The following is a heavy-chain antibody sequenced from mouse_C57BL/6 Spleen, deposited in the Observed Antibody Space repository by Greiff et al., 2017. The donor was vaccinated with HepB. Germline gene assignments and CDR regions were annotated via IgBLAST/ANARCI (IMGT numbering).Heavy chain of an antibody. Sequence: VQLQQSGPELVKPGASVKISCKASGYTFTDYYMNWVKQSHGKSLEWIGDINPNNGGTSYNQKFKGKATLTVDKSSSTAYMELRSLTSEDSAVYYCARVDYYGSREDWFAYWGQGTLVTVSA. CDR3: ARVDYYGSREDWFAY. J-gene: IGHJ3*01. D-gene: IGHD1-1*01. CDR2: INPNNGGT. V-gene: IGHV1-26*01. CDR1: GYTFTDYY.